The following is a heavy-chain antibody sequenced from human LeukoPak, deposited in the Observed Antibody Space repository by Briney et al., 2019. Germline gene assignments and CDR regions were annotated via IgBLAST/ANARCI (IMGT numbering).Heavy chain of an antibody. CDR2: IYYSGST. Sequence: SQTLSLTCTVSGGSISSGGYYWSWIRQHPGKGLEWIGYIYYSGSTYYNPSLKSRVTISVDTSKNQFSLKLSSVTAADTAVYYCARGRFMTTVTTVDFDYWGQGTLVTVSS. D-gene: IGHD4-17*01. V-gene: IGHV4-31*03. CDR1: GGSISSGGYY. J-gene: IGHJ4*02. CDR3: ARGRFMTTVTTVDFDY.